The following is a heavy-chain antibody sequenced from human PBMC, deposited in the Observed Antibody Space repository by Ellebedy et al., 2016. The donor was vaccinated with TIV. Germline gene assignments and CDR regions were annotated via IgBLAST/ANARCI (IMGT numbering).Heavy chain of an antibody. CDR1: GFTFMNYA. J-gene: IGHJ2*01. CDR2: ITGSGGKT. V-gene: IGHV3-23*01. D-gene: IGHD6-19*01. Sequence: GESLKISCAASGFTFMNYAMTWVRQAPGQGLEWVSVITGSGGKTYYADSVKGRFTISRDNAKNTLYLQMNSLRAEDTAVYYCARAGSGGWEAYFDLWGRGTLVTVSS. CDR3: ARAGSGGWEAYFDL.